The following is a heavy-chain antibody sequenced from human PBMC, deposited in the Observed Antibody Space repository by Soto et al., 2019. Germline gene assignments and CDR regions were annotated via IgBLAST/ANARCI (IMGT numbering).Heavy chain of an antibody. Sequence: QEQLQESGPGLVKPSQTLSLTCTVSGGAMNSHDYYWSWIRQPPGKGLEWIGYIHNSGSTYYNPSLNSRLTISSDTSKNQFSLRLNSVTAADTALYYCARGEVRGPFGIWGHGTMVTVSS. CDR1: GGAMNSHDYY. D-gene: IGHD3-10*01. CDR2: IHNSGST. J-gene: IGHJ3*02. CDR3: ARGEVRGPFGI. V-gene: IGHV4-30-4*01.